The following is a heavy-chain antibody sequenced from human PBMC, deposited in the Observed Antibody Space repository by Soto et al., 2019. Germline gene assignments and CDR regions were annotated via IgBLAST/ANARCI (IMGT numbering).Heavy chain of an antibody. Sequence: PSETLSLTCTVSGGSISSSSYYWGWIRPPPGKGLEWIGSIYYSGSTYYNPSLKSRVTISVDTSKNQFSLKLSSVTAADTAVYYCARGREEGGDNWFDPWGQGTLVTVSS. V-gene: IGHV4-39*01. D-gene: IGHD3-16*01. CDR1: GGSISSSSYY. CDR3: ARGREEGGDNWFDP. CDR2: IYYSGST. J-gene: IGHJ5*02.